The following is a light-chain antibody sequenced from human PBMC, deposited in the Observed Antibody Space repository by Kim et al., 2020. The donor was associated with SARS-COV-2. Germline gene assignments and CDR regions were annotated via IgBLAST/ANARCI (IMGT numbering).Light chain of an antibody. CDR2: SNN. CDR3: AVWDDSLKQGV. V-gene: IGLV1-44*01. Sequence: ELTQPPSASGTPGQRVTISCSGSSSNIGSNNVVWYQQLPGAAPNLLFYSNNQRPSGIPDRFSGSRSGTSASLAISGLQSGDEADYYCAVWDDSLKQGVFGGGTQLTVL. J-gene: IGLJ3*02. CDR1: SSNIGSNN.